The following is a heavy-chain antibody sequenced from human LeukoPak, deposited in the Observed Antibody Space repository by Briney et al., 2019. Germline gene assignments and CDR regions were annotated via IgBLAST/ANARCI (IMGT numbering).Heavy chain of an antibody. CDR2: IYYSGST. CDR1: GGSISSYY. J-gene: IGHJ6*02. D-gene: IGHD1-26*01. CDR3: TSWDDYGMDV. Sequence: SETLSLTCTVSGGSISSYYWSWIRQPPGKGLEWIGYIYYSGSTNYNPSLTSRVTTSVDTSKNHVSLKLSSVTAADTAVYYCTSWDDYGMDVWGQGTTVTVSS. V-gene: IGHV4-59*01.